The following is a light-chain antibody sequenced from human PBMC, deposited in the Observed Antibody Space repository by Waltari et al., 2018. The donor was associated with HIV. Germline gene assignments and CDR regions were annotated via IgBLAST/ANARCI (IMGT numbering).Light chain of an antibody. J-gene: IGKJ1*01. Sequence: DIQMTQSPSSLSASVGDRVTITCRASQGINNYLAWYQQKPGRAPHLLISAASTLQSGVPTRFSGSGSGTDFTLTISSLQPEDVATYYCQKYDSPPWTFGQGTKVEIK. V-gene: IGKV1-27*01. CDR2: AAS. CDR3: QKYDSPPWT. CDR1: QGINNY.